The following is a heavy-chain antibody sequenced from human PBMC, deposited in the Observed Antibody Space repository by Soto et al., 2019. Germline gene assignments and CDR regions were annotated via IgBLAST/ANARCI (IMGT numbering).Heavy chain of an antibody. Sequence: SSETLSLTCAVSGDSVTSNVWWSWVRQPPGKGLEWIGEAYHNGLTDYNPSLRSRVTMSVDTSKNEFSLKLTSLTAADTAIYYYARDAAVPGESDRFDYWGQGTLVTVSS. J-gene: IGHJ4*02. CDR1: GDSVTSNVW. D-gene: IGHD6-19*01. V-gene: IGHV4-4*02. CDR2: AYHNGLT. CDR3: ARDAAVPGESDRFDY.